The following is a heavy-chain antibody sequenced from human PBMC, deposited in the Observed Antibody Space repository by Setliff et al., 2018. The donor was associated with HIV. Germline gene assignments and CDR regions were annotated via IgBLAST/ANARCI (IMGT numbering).Heavy chain of an antibody. V-gene: IGHV4-4*09. D-gene: IGHD3-22*01. J-gene: IGHJ3*02. CDR1: GGAISTYY. CDR2: IYSSGST. CDR3: ARSEDYYDSSGDAFEI. Sequence: SETLSLTCTVSGGAISTYYWTWIRQPPGKGLEWIGYIYSSGSTHQSPSLKSRVTMSVDTSKNQFSLKLSSVTAADTAVYYCARSEDYYDSSGDAFEIWGQGTMVTVSS.